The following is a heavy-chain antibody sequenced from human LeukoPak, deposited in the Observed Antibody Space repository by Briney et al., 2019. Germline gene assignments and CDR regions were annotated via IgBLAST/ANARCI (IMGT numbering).Heavy chain of an antibody. Sequence: SVKVSCKASGGTFSNYAISWVRQAPGQGLEWMGGIIPIFGTANYAQKFQGRVTITADKSTSTAYMELSSLRSEDTAVYYCARDRRPPYSSSPDAFDIWGQGTMVTVSS. CDR2: IIPIFGTA. CDR3: ARDRRPPYSSSPDAFDI. CDR1: GGTFSNYA. D-gene: IGHD6-6*01. V-gene: IGHV1-69*06. J-gene: IGHJ3*02.